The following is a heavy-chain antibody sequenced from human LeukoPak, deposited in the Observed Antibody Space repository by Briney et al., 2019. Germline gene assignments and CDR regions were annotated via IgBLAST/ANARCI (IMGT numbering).Heavy chain of an antibody. J-gene: IGHJ4*02. D-gene: IGHD4-17*01. CDR2: IYYSGST. CDR3: ARHSPYGDYFDY. V-gene: IGHV4-59*08. CDR1: GGSISRYY. Sequence: SETLSLTCTVSGGSISRYYWSWIRQPPAKGLEWIGYIYYSGSTNYNPSLKSRVTISVDTSKNQFSLKLSSVTAADTAVYYCARHSPYGDYFDYWGQGTLVTVSS.